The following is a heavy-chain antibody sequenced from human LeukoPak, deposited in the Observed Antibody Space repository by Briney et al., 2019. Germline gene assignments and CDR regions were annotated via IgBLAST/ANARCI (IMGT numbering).Heavy chain of an antibody. CDR3: ARDRYPTK. V-gene: IGHV3-23*01. CDR2: ISGRSGST. J-gene: IGHJ4*02. Sequence: GGSLRLSCAASVFTFSSYAMSWVRQTPGKGLEWVSAISGRSGSTYYADSVKGRFTISRDNSKNTLYLQMNSLRAEDTAVYYCARDRYPTKWGQGTLVTVSS. CDR1: VFTFSSYA. D-gene: IGHD1-1*01.